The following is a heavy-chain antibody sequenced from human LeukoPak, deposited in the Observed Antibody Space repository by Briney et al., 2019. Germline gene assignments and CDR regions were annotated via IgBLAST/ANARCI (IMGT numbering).Heavy chain of an antibody. D-gene: IGHD5-24*01. CDR2: IIPIFGTA. J-gene: IGHJ4*02. Sequence: SVKVSCKASGGTFSSYAISWVRQAPGQGREWMGGIIPIFGTANYAQKFQGRVTITTDESTSTAYMELSSLRSEDTAVYYCARRKGRDGYNLGYWGQGTLVTVSS. CDR3: ARRKGRDGYNLGY. CDR1: GGTFSSYA. V-gene: IGHV1-69*05.